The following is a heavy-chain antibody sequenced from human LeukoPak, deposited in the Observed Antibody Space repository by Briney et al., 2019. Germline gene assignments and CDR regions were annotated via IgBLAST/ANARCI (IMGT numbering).Heavy chain of an antibody. CDR2: IWCDGSNK. CDR1: GFTFSSYG. D-gene: IGHD4-17*01. J-gene: IGHJ4*02. V-gene: IGHV3-33*06. Sequence: GGSLRLSCAASGFTFSSYGMHWVRQAPGKGLEWVAVIWCDGSNKYYADSVKGRFTISRDNSKNTLYLQMNSLRAEDTAVYYCAKAGTTVIRGYFDYWGQGTLVTVSS. CDR3: AKAGTTVIRGYFDY.